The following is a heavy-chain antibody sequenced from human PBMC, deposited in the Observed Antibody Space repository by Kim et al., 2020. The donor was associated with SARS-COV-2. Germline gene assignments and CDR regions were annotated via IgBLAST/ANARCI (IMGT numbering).Heavy chain of an antibody. CDR2: MNPNSGNT. D-gene: IGHD6-25*01. V-gene: IGHV1-8*01. J-gene: IGHJ6*03. CDR3: ARGKKHNSAPLVSYYYYYMDV. CDR1: GYTFTSYD. Sequence: ASVKVSCKASGYTFTSYDINWVRQATGQGLEWMGWMNPNSGNTGYAQKFQGRVTMTRNTSISTAYMELSSLRSEDTAVYYCARGKKHNSAPLVSYYYYYMDVWGKGTTVTVSS.